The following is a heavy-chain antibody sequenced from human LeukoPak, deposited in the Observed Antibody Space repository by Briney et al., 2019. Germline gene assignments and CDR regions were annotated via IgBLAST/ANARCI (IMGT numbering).Heavy chain of an antibody. V-gene: IGHV3-7*03. CDR2: IKQDGGEK. J-gene: IGHJ3*02. Sequence: PGGSLRLSCAVSGFTFSSYWMSWVRQAPGKGLEWVGNIKQDGGEKNYVDSVRGRFTISRDNAKNSLYLQMNSLRAEDTAVYYCARDHLTVGATGSSDIWGQGTMVTVSS. D-gene: IGHD3-16*01. CDR3: ARDHLTVGATGSSDI. CDR1: GFTFSSYW.